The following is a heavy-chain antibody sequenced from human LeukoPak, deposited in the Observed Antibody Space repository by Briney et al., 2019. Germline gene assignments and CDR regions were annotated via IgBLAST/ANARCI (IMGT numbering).Heavy chain of an antibody. CDR3: ARDYGGNSGWFDP. CDR2: ISPYDGDT. CDR1: GYTFAIYG. J-gene: IGHJ5*02. D-gene: IGHD4-23*01. V-gene: IGHV1-18*01. Sequence: ASVKVSCKASGYTFAIYGISWVRQAPGQGLEWMAWISPYDGDTNYAQNFEGRVTMTTETSTSTAYMELRSLRSDDTAIYYCARDYGGNSGWFDPWGQGTLVTVSS.